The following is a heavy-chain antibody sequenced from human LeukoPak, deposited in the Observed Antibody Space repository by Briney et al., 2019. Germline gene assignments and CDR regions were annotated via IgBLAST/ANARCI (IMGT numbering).Heavy chain of an antibody. V-gene: IGHV3-23*01. CDR3: ARERLYHYYMDV. CDR1: GFTFSSYA. CDR2: ISGTADRT. J-gene: IGHJ6*03. Sequence: GGSLRLSCAVSGFTFSSYAMSWVRQAPGKGLEWVSAISGTADRTYYADSVKGRFTMSRDNSKNTLYLQMNSLRAEDTAVYYCARERLYHYYMDVWGKGTTVTVSS. D-gene: IGHD6-25*01.